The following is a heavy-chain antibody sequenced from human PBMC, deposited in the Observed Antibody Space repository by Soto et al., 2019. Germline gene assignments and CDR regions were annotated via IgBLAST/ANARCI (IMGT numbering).Heavy chain of an antibody. CDR3: ARTSYYDSSGYYNMDV. D-gene: IGHD3-22*01. J-gene: IGHJ6*02. CDR2: IHHSGST. V-gene: IGHV4-4*02. CDR1: AGSISSSNW. Sequence: SETLSLTCAVSAGSISSSNWWTWVRQSPGKGLEWIGEIHHSGSTNYNPSLKSRVTMSIDKSKNQFSLKLTSVTAADTADYYCARTSYYDSSGYYNMDVWGQGTTVTVS.